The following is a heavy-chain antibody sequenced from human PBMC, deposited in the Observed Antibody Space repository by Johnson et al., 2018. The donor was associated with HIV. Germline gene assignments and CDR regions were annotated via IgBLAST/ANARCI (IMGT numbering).Heavy chain of an antibody. J-gene: IGHJ3*02. Sequence: QMLLVESGGGVVQPGTSLRLSCAASGFTFGIYGMHWVRQAPGKGLEWVALISYDGSNEYYGDSVKGRFSISRDNSKKKLYLQMNSLRPEDTAVYYCAKDRAEVVDVHDALDMWGQGTMVTVTS. CDR3: AKDRAEVVDVHDALDM. CDR2: ISYDGSNE. V-gene: IGHV3-30*18. CDR1: GFTFGIYG. D-gene: IGHD2-2*01.